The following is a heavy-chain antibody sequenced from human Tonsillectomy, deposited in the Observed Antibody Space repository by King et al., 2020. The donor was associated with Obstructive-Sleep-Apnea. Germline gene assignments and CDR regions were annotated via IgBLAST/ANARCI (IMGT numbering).Heavy chain of an antibody. Sequence: VQLVESGGDVVQPGGSLRLSCAASGVTFSRHDMAWVRQAPGKGLEGVSGISSRGVFTFYADSLKGRFTISRDNADNTVYLQMVSQRAEDTAVYYCARHTSATDLGDYWGQGTLVTVSS. CDR3: ARHTSATDLGDY. J-gene: IGHJ4*02. V-gene: IGHV3-23*04. CDR2: ISSRGVFT. CDR1: GVTFSRHD. D-gene: IGHD3-22*01.